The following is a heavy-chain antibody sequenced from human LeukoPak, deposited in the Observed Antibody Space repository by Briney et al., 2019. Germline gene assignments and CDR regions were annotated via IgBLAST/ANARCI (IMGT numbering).Heavy chain of an antibody. CDR3: ARFIASPGPDAFDI. J-gene: IGHJ3*02. CDR1: GFTSGNYW. D-gene: IGHD6-13*01. Sequence: GGSLRLSCAASGFTSGNYWMSWVRQAPGQRLEWLAIIKKDGIETYYLDSVKGRFTISRDSARNSVYLQMNSLRADETAVYFCARFIASPGPDAFDIWGQGTLVTVSS. CDR2: IKKDGIET. V-gene: IGHV3-7*01.